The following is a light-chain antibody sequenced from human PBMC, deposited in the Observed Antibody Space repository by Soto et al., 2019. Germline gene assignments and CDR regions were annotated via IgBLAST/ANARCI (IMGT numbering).Light chain of an antibody. J-gene: IGKJ2*01. CDR1: QSISSW. V-gene: IGKV1-5*03. CDR2: KAS. CDR3: QQYNSYQYT. Sequence: DIQMTQSPSTLSASVGDRVTITCRASQSISSWLAWYQQKPGKAPKLLIYKASSLEGGIPSRFSGSGSETEFTLTISSLQSEDFATYYCQQYNSYQYTFGQGTK.